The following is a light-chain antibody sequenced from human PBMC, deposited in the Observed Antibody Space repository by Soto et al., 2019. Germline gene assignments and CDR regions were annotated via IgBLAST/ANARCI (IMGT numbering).Light chain of an antibody. V-gene: IGKV1-39*01. Sequence: DIQMTQSPSSLSASVGDRVTITCRARQNISTYLNWYQQNPGKAPKLLIYAASSLRSGVPSRFSGSGSGTDFTLTISSLQPEDFATYYCQQSYTTPYTFGQGTKLEIK. CDR2: AAS. CDR3: QQSYTTPYT. J-gene: IGKJ2*01. CDR1: QNISTY.